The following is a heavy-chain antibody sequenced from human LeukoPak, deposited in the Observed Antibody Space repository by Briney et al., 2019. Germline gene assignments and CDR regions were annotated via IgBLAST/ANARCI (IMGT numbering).Heavy chain of an antibody. CDR3: AREVGATLDYYYYYGMDV. CDR1: GGSISSSNW. D-gene: IGHD1-26*01. J-gene: IGHJ6*02. Sequence: SETLSLTCAVSGGSISSSNWWSWVRQPPGKGLEWIGEIYHSGSTNYNPSLKSRVTISVDKSKNQFSLKLSSATAADTAVYYCAREVGATLDYYYYYGMDVWGQGTTVTVSS. V-gene: IGHV4-4*02. CDR2: IYHSGST.